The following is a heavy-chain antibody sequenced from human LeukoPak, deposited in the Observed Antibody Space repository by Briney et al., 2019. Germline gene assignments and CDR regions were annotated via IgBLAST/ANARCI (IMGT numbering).Heavy chain of an antibody. J-gene: IGHJ4*02. CDR3: ASRDQSCSGGVRYPIDY. CDR2: INRDGSTT. CDR1: GFTISSYW. Sequence: PGGSLRLSCAASGFTISSYWMHWVRQAPGKGLVWVSRINRDGSTTSYADSVKGRFTISKDNAKNTLYLQMNSLRAEDTAVYYCASRDQSCSGGVRYPIDYWGQGALVTVSS. V-gene: IGHV3-74*01. D-gene: IGHD2-15*01.